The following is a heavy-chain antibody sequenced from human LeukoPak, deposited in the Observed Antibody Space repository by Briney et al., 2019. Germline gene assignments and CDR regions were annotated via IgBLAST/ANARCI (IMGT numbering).Heavy chain of an antibody. J-gene: IGHJ4*02. CDR1: GFTFSSYS. D-gene: IGHD6-13*01. Sequence: GGSLRLSCAASGFTFSSYSMNWVRQAPGKGLEWVSSISSSSSYIYYADSAKGRFTISRDNAKNSLYLQMNSLRAEDTAVYYCARDYKQQLVLDYWGQGTLVTVSS. V-gene: IGHV3-21*01. CDR2: ISSSSSYI. CDR3: ARDYKQQLVLDY.